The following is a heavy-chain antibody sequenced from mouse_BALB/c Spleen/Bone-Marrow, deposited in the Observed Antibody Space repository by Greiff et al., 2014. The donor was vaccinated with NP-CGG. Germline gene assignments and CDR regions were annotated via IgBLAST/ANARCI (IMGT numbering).Heavy chain of an antibody. D-gene: IGHD2-1*01. V-gene: IGHV1S56*01. CDR2: IYPGNVNT. J-gene: IGHJ4*01. Sequence: VQLQQSGPELVKPGASVRISCKASGYTFTSYYIHWVKQRPGQGLEWIGWIYPGNVNTKYNEKFKGKATLTADKSSSTAYVQLSSLTSEDSAVYFCAREGNPYAMDYWGQGTSVTVSS. CDR1: GYTFTSYY. CDR3: AREGNPYAMDY.